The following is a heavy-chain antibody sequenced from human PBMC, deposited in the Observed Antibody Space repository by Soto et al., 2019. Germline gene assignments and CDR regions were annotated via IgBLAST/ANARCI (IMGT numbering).Heavy chain of an antibody. CDR3: AGGIAVAGSIDY. Sequence: EVQLVESGGGLTQPGGSLRLPCAASALTVRGNYWIWAGKAPGKGLEWVSVIDTGGSTNYADSGKGRFTISGDTSKNPLYFQMNSLRAEDTAVYYCAGGIAVAGSIDYWGQGTLVTVSS. CDR1: ALTVRGNY. V-gene: IGHV3-53*01. J-gene: IGHJ4*02. CDR2: IDTGGST. D-gene: IGHD6-19*01.